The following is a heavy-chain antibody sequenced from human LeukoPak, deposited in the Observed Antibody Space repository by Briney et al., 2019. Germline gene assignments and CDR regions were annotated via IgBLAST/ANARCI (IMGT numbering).Heavy chain of an antibody. CDR3: AKDQAGAVAAYYFDY. Sequence: GGSLRLSCAASGFTVSSYGMHWVRQAPGKGLVWVAVISYDGSNKYYADSVKGRFTISRDNSKNTLYLQMNSLRAEDTAVYYCAKDQAGAVAAYYFDYWGQGTLVTVSS. CDR2: ISYDGSNK. D-gene: IGHD6-19*01. V-gene: IGHV3-30*18. CDR1: GFTVSSYG. J-gene: IGHJ4*02.